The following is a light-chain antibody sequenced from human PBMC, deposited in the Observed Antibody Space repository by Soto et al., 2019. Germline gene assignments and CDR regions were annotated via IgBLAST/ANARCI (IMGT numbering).Light chain of an antibody. Sequence: DIQMTQSPSSLSASVGDRVTITCRASQSISSYLHWYQQKPGKAPKLLIYAASGLQSGVPARFSGSGSGTEFTLTISSLQSEDFAVYYCQQYYRWPQTFGQGTKVDI. CDR3: QQYYRWPQT. CDR2: AAS. V-gene: IGKV1-39*01. J-gene: IGKJ1*01. CDR1: QSISSY.